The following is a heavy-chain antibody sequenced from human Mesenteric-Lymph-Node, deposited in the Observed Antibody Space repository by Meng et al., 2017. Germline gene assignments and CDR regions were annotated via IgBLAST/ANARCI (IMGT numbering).Heavy chain of an antibody. V-gene: IGHV3-48*03. CDR3: ATLTGYFDY. D-gene: IGHD1-20*01. CDR1: GFSFSNYE. Sequence: GESLKISCAASGFSFSNYEMKWVRQAPGKGLEWVSYISSSGGTIYYADSVKGRFTISRDNAKNSLYLQMNSLRAEDTAVYYCATLTGYFDYWGQGTLVTVSS. CDR2: ISSSGGTI. J-gene: IGHJ4*02.